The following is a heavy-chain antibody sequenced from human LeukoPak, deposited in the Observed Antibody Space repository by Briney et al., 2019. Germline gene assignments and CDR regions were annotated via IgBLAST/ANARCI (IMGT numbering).Heavy chain of an antibody. CDR3: ARDGLTTVTTWNAFDI. J-gene: IGHJ3*02. V-gene: IGHV4-31*02. CDR2: IYYSGST. D-gene: IGHD4-17*01. Sequence: YWIGWVRQMPGKGLEWIGYIYYSGSTYYNPSLKSRVTISVDTSKNQFSLKLSSVTAADTAVYYCARDGLTTVTTWNAFDIWGQGTMVTVSS. CDR1: Y.